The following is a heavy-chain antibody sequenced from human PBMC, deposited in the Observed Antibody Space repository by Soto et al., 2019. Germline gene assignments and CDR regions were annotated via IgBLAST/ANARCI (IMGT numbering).Heavy chain of an antibody. D-gene: IGHD3-10*01. CDR1: GGSISSYY. CDR3: ARYYYGSGADVRYYYYGMDV. Sequence: QVQLQESGPGLVKPSETLSLTCTVSGGSISSYYWSWIRQPPGKGLEWIGYIYYSGSTNYNPSLKSRVTISVDTSKNQFSLKLSSVTAADTAVYYCARYYYGSGADVRYYYYGMDVWGQGTTVTVSS. J-gene: IGHJ6*02. V-gene: IGHV4-59*08. CDR2: IYYSGST.